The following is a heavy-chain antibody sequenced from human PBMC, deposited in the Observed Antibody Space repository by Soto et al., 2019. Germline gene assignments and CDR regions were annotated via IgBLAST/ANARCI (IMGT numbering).Heavy chain of an antibody. CDR3: ARVLFGRGNWFDP. V-gene: IGHV4-59*01. CDR2: MYYSGST. CDR1: GGSISSYY. Sequence: SETLSLTCTVSGGSISSYYWSWIRQPPGKGLEWIGYMYYSGSTNYNPSLKSRVTISVDTSKNQFSLKLSSVTAADTAVYYCARVLFGRGNWFDPWGQGTLVTVSS. J-gene: IGHJ5*02. D-gene: IGHD3-3*01.